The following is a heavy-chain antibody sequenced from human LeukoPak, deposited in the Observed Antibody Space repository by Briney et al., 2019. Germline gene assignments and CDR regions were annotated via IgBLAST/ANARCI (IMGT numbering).Heavy chain of an antibody. J-gene: IGHJ4*02. V-gene: IGHV3-64D*09. Sequence: GRSLRLSCSASGFTFSSYAMHWVRQAPGKGLEYVSAISSNGGSTYYADSVKGRFTISRDNSKNTLYLQMSSLRAEDTAVYYCVKVTGYYDSSGYYDYWGQGTLVTVSS. CDR1: GFTFSSYA. CDR3: VKVTGYYDSSGYYDY. D-gene: IGHD3-22*01. CDR2: ISSNGGST.